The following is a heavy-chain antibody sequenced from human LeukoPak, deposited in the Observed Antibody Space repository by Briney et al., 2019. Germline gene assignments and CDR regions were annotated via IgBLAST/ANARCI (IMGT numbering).Heavy chain of an antibody. D-gene: IGHD1-26*01. CDR1: GVSISNYY. Sequence: SETLSLTCTVSGVSISNYYWSWLRQPPGKGLEWIGYIYYSGSINYNPSLLSRVTISVDTSKNQLSLKLTSVTAADTAVYYCARGERLGLDYWGQGTLVTVSS. CDR2: IYYSGSI. J-gene: IGHJ4*02. V-gene: IGHV4-59*01. CDR3: ARGERLGLDY.